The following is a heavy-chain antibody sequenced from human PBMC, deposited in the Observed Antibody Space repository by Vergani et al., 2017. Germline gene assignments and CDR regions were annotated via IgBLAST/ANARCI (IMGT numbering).Heavy chain of an antibody. CDR2: ISSSSSYI. J-gene: IGHJ4*02. V-gene: IGHV3-21*01. Sequence: EVQLVEAGGGLVKPGGSLRLSCSASGFTFSSYSMNWVRQAAGKGLEWVSYISSSSSYIYYADSVKGRFTISRDNAKNSLYLQMNSLRAEDTAVYYSGRVFSWSNDYWGQGTLVTVSS. CDR1: GFTFSSYS. D-gene: IGHD6-13*01. CDR3: GRVFSWSNDY.